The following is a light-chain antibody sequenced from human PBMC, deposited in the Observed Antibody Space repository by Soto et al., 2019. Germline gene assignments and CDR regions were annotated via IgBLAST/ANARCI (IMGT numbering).Light chain of an antibody. CDR3: QQYGSSVTYT. V-gene: IGKV3-20*01. CDR2: GAS. J-gene: IGKJ2*01. CDR1: QSVFSNY. Sequence: DIVLTQSPGTLSLSPGEGATLSCRASQSVFSNYLAWYQQKPGQAPRLLIYGASSRATGIPDRFSGSGSGTDFTLTISRLEPEDFAVYYCQQYGSSVTYTFGQGTKLETK.